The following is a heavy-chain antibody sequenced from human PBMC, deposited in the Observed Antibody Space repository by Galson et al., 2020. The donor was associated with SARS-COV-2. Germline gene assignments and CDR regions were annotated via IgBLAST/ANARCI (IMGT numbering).Heavy chain of an antibody. CDR2: ISGGGGST. J-gene: IGHJ4*02. V-gene: IGHV3-23*01. D-gene: IGHD2-15*01. CDR1: GFTFRTYA. Sequence: GGSLRLSCAASGFTFRTYAMSWVRQAPGKGLEWISAISGGGGSTFYADSVKGRFTISRDNSNNTLYLQMNSLRAEDTAVYYCAKETGYTYGPGDYWGQGTLVTVSS. CDR3: AKETGYTYGPGDY.